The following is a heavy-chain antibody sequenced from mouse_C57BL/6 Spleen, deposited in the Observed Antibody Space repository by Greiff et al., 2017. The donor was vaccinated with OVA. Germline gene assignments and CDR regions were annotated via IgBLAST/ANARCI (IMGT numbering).Heavy chain of an antibody. CDR2: ISSGGDYI. D-gene: IGHD1-2*01. V-gene: IGHV5-9-1*02. J-gene: IGHJ4*01. Sequence: EVKLEESGEGLVKPGGSLKLSCAASGFTFSSYAMSWVRQTPEKRLEWVAYISSGGDYIYYADTVKGRFTISRDNARNTLYLQMSSLKSEDTAMYYCTRDQDGIYAMDYWGQGTSVTVSS. CDR3: TRDQDGIYAMDY. CDR1: GFTFSSYA.